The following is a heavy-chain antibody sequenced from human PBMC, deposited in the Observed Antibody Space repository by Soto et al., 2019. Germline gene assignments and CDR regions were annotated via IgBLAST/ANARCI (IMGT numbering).Heavy chain of an antibody. CDR3: ARSRILTVPEY. D-gene: IGHD3-9*01. CDR1: A. Sequence: ALWSLHHYQGQRLEWMGWINAGNGNTKYSQKFQGRVTITRDTSASTAYMELSSLRSEVTAVYYCARSRILTVPEYWVKGTLVLVFS. V-gene: IGHV1-3*01. J-gene: IGHJ4*02. CDR2: INAGNGNT.